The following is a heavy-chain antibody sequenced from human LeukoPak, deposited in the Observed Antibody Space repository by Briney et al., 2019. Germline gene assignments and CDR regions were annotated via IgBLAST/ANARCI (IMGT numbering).Heavy chain of an antibody. V-gene: IGHV3-21*01. CDR3: ARGWGDTYSSSWYYFDY. Sequence: EGSLRLSCAASGFTFSSYSMNWVRQAPGKGLEWVSSISSSNSYIYYADSVKGRFTISRDNAKNSLYLQMNSLRAEDTAVYYCARGWGDTYSSSWYYFDYWGQGTLVTVSS. D-gene: IGHD6-13*01. CDR2: ISSSNSYI. CDR1: GFTFSSYS. J-gene: IGHJ4*02.